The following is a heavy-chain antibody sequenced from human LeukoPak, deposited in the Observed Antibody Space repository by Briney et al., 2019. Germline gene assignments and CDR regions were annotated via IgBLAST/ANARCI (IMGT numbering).Heavy chain of an antibody. CDR2: IIPIFGTA. J-gene: IGHJ4*02. CDR3: ARVARSSYGDYVFQYYFDY. V-gene: IGHV1-69*13. Sequence: ASVKVSCKASGGTFISYAISWVRQAPGQGLEWMGGIIPIFGTANYAQKFQGRVTITADESTSTAYMELSSLRSEDTAVYYCARVARSSYGDYVFQYYFDYWGQGTLVTVSS. CDR1: GGTFISYA. D-gene: IGHD4-17*01.